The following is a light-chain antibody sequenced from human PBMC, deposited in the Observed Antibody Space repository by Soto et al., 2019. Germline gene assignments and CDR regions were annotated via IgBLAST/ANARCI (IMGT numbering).Light chain of an antibody. J-gene: IGKJ1*01. CDR3: QQSYSTLTWT. CDR2: AAS. CDR1: QSISSW. Sequence: DIQMTQFPSALSASVGDRVTITCRASQSISSWLAWYQQKPGKAPKLLIYAASSLQSGVPSRFSGSGSGTDFTLTISSLQPEDFATYYCQQSYSTLTWTFGQGTKVDIK. V-gene: IGKV1-39*01.